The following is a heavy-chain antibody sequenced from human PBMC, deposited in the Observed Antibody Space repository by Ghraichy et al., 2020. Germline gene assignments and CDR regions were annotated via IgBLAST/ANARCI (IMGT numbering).Heavy chain of an antibody. CDR2: ISSSGGYI. D-gene: IGHD4-11*01. V-gene: IGHV3-21*01. CDR3: ARDPYTESTGIYYYYMDA. Sequence: GGSLRLSCEASGFTFSSYNMNWVRQAPGKGLEWVSSISSSGGYIYYAESVKGRFTISRDNAKNLLYLQMTSLRAEDTAVYYCARDPYTESTGIYYYYMDAWGKGTTVTVSS. CDR1: GFTFSSYN. J-gene: IGHJ6*03.